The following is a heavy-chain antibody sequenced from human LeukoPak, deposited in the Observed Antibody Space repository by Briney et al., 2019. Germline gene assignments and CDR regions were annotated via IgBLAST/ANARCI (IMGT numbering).Heavy chain of an antibody. D-gene: IGHD5-18*01. CDR3: ARAVNSYGWGDWFDP. CDR2: INPNSGGT. J-gene: IGHJ5*02. Sequence: ASVKVSCKASGYTFTGYYMHWVRQAPGQGLEWMGWINPNSGGTNYAQKFQGRVTMTRDTSISTAYMELSRLRSDDTAVYYCARAVNSYGWGDWFDPWGQGTLVTVSS. V-gene: IGHV1-2*02. CDR1: GYTFTGYY.